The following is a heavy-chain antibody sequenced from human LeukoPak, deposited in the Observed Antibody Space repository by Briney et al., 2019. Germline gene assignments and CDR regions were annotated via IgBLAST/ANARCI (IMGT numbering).Heavy chain of an antibody. CDR1: GFTFSSFG. J-gene: IGHJ4*02. Sequence: GGSLRLSCAASGFTFSSFGMSWVRQAPGKGLEWVSAISSTGGTAYYADSVKGRFTISRDNAKNSLYLQMNSLRAEDTDVYYCARVRSPRYFDYWGQGTLVTVSS. CDR2: ISSTGGTA. V-gene: IGHV3-23*01. CDR3: ARVRSPRYFDY.